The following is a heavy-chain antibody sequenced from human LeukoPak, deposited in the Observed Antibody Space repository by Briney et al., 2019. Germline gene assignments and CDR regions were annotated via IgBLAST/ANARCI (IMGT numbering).Heavy chain of an antibody. V-gene: IGHV4-61*08. Sequence: SETLSLTCTVSGASIGSRGYYWSWIRQPPGKGLEWIGYIYYSGSTNYNPSLKSRVTISVDTSKNQFSLKLSSVTAADTAVYYCARCSMVRGADYWGQGTLVTVSS. CDR3: ARCSMVRGADY. CDR2: IYYSGST. J-gene: IGHJ4*02. D-gene: IGHD3-10*01. CDR1: GASIGSRGYY.